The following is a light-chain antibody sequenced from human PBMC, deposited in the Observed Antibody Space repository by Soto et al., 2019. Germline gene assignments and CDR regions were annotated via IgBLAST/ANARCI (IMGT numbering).Light chain of an antibody. CDR2: HGS. Sequence: IVLTQSPGTLSLSPGERATLSCRASRSLSSSSLAWYQQKPGQAPRLIIYHGSRRATAIPDRFSGSGSGTGFSLTITRLEPEDFAVYYCQQYLNSPWTFGQGTKVDIK. J-gene: IGKJ1*01. CDR3: QQYLNSPWT. V-gene: IGKV3-20*01. CDR1: RSLSSSS.